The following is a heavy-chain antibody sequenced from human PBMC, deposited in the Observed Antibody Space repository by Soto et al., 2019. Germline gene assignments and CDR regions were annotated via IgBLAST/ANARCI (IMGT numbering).Heavy chain of an antibody. CDR3: XXXXXXXQKRWANSFDS. CDR2: ISWDSSII. J-gene: IGHJ4*02. V-gene: IGHV3-9*01. CDR1: GFTFDDYG. D-gene: IGHD1-26*01. Sequence: VQLVESGGGLVQPGRSLRLSCAASGFTFDDYGMHWVRLVPGKGLEWVAAISWDSSIIDYVDSVKGRFTNSRDNATSYLYLKMISLRPEDTALYXXXXXXXXXQKRWANSFDSWGQGT.